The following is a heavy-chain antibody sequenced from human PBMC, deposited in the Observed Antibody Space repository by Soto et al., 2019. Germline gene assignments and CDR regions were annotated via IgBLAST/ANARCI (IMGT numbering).Heavy chain of an antibody. CDR1: GFTFSSYA. V-gene: IGHV3-23*01. Sequence: EVQLLESGGGLVQPGGSLRLSCTASGFTFSSYALSWVRQAPGKGLEWVSGVSGGGYNTYYADSVEGRFTISRDKSKNTLYLQMNSLRAEDTAVYYCAKDPHSWGQGTLVTVSS. CDR3: AKDPHS. J-gene: IGHJ4*02. CDR2: VSGGGYNT.